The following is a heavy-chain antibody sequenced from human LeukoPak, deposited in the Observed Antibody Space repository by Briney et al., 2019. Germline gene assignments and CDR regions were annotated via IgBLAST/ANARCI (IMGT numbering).Heavy chain of an antibody. CDR1: GFTFSSYS. V-gene: IGHV3-21*01. CDR3: ARDSMVRGEAGRYYYMDV. J-gene: IGHJ6*03. D-gene: IGHD3-10*01. Sequence: PGGSLRLSCAASGFTFSSYSMNWVRQAPGKGLEWVSSISSSSSYIYSADPLKGRFTISRDNAKKSLYLQMNSLRAEDTAVYYCARDSMVRGEAGRYYYMDVWGKGTTVTISS. CDR2: ISSSSSYI.